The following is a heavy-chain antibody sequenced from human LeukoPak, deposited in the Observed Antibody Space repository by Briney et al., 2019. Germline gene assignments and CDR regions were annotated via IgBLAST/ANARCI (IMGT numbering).Heavy chain of an antibody. D-gene: IGHD1-26*01. CDR2: ISGSNGNT. CDR1: GFTVSSNY. V-gene: IGHV1-18*04. CDR3: ARSGRGTYYYFDY. Sequence: GGSLRLSCAASGFTVSSNYMSWVRQAPGQGLEWMGWISGSNGNTNYAQKLQGRVTMTTDTSTGTAYMELRSLRSDDTAVYYCARSGRGTYYYFDYWGQGTLVTVSS. J-gene: IGHJ4*02.